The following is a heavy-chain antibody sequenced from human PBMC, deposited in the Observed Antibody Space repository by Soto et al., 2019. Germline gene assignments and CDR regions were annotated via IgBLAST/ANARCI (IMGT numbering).Heavy chain of an antibody. J-gene: IGHJ3*01. CDR3: GRDGGGDSCWLDP. D-gene: IGHD2-21*02. Sequence: PSETLSLTCAVYGGSFSGYYWSWIRQPPGKGLEWIGEINHSGSTNYNPSLKSRVTISVDTSKNQFSLKLSSVTAADTAVYYCGRDGGGDSCWLDPWGKGKMVTV. CDR1: GGSFSGYY. CDR2: INHSGST. V-gene: IGHV4-34*01.